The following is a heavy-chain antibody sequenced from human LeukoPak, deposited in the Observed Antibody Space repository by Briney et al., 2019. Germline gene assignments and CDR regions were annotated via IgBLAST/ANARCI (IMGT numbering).Heavy chain of an antibody. CDR2: IYSGGST. V-gene: IGHV3-53*01. CDR3: ARDLMGIAYRGAFYY. J-gene: IGHJ4*02. D-gene: IGHD6-13*01. Sequence: GGSLRFSCAASGFTVSSSYMSWVRQAPGKVVEWGSVIYSGGSTYYADSVKGRFTISRDNPKNTLYLQITSLRAEDTAVYYCARDLMGIAYRGAFYYWGQGTLVTVSS. CDR1: GFTVSSSY.